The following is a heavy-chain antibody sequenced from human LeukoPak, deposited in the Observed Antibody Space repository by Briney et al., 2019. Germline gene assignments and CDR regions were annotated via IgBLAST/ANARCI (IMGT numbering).Heavy chain of an antibody. CDR3: ATARAEVTTREFDY. J-gene: IGHJ4*02. V-gene: IGHV3-48*03. Sequence: GGSLRLSCAASGFTFSSYEMNWVRQAPGKGLEWVSYISSSGSTIYYADSVKGRFTISRDNAKNSLYLQMDSLRAEDTAVYYCATARAEVTTREFDYWGQGTLVTVSS. D-gene: IGHD4-17*01. CDR2: ISSSGSTI. CDR1: GFTFSSYE.